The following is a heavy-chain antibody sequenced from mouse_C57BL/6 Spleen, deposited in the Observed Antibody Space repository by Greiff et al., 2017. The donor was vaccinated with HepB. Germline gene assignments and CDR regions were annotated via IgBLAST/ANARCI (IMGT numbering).Heavy chain of an antibody. CDR3: ARKPHYNAMDY. Sequence: EVQLQQSGPELVKPGASVKISCKASGYTFTDYYMNWVKQSHGKSLEWIGDINPNNGGTSYNQKFKGKATLTVDKSSSTAYMELSSLKSEDSAVYNGARKPHYNAMDYWGQGTSVTVSS. CDR2: INPNNGGT. J-gene: IGHJ4*01. CDR1: GYTFTDYY. V-gene: IGHV1-26*01.